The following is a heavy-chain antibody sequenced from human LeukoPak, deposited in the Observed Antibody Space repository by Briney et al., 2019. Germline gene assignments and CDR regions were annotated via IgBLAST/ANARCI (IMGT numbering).Heavy chain of an antibody. D-gene: IGHD3-10*01. J-gene: IGHJ5*02. V-gene: IGHV4-59*12. Sequence: SETLSLTCTVSGGSISRYYWSWIRQPPGKGLEWIGYIYYSGSTNYNPSLKSRVTISVDTSKNQFSLKLSSVTAADTAVYYCARGRFGELSSDPWGQGTLVTVSS. CDR2: IYYSGST. CDR1: GGSISRYY. CDR3: ARGRFGELSSDP.